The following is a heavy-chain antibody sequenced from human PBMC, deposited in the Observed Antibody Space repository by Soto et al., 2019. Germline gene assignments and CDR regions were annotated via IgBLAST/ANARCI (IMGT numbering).Heavy chain of an antibody. V-gene: IGHV4-59*01. J-gene: IGHJ3*02. D-gene: IGHD3-22*01. Sequence: PSATLSLTCTVSGGSISSYYWCWLRQPPGKGLEWIGYIYYSGTSYNPSLKSRVSISLDTSKNQFSLKLSSVTAADTAVYYCARTYDGSGPNSGGYAFDIWGQGTMVTVS. CDR3: ARTYDGSGPNSGGYAFDI. CDR1: GGSISSYY. CDR2: IYYSGT.